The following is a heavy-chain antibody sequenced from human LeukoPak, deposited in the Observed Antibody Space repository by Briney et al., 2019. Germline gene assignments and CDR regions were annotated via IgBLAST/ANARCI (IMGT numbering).Heavy chain of an antibody. CDR2: ISGSGGST. CDR3: AKDLQERRGARTGSAFDI. V-gene: IGHV3-23*01. D-gene: IGHD2-8*02. Sequence: GGSLRLSCAASGFTFSSYAMSWVRQAPGKGLEWVSAISGSGGSTYYADSVKGRFTISRDNSKNTLYLQMNSLRAEDTAVYYCAKDLQERRGARTGSAFDIWGQGTMVTVSS. CDR1: GFTFSSYA. J-gene: IGHJ3*02.